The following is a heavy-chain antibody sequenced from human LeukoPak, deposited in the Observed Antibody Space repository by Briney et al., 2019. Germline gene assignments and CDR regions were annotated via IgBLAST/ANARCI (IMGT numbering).Heavy chain of an antibody. J-gene: IGHJ3*01. Sequence: GGSLRLSCAASGFTFAAYAMLWVRHAPGRGLEWVSLISYSGANSYYTDSVRGRFTTSRDNSKDTLFLQMNSLRAEDTAIYYCARDMQLSTWGVGTMVTVSS. CDR2: ISYSGANS. CDR1: GFTFAAYA. V-gene: IGHV3-23*01. CDR3: ARDMQLST. D-gene: IGHD3-16*02.